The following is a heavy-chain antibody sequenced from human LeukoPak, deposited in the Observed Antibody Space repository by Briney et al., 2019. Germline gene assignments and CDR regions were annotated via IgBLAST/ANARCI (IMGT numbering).Heavy chain of an antibody. CDR3: ARDLGSYVDGNYYGMDV. D-gene: IGHD5-18*01. J-gene: IGHJ6*02. Sequence: GGSLRLSCAASGFTFSSYSMNWVRQAPGKGLEWVSSISSSSSYIYYADSVKGRFTISRDNAKNSLYQQMNSLRAEDTAVYYCARDLGSYVDGNYYGMDVWGQGTTVTVSS. CDR2: ISSSSSYI. CDR1: GFTFSSYS. V-gene: IGHV3-21*01.